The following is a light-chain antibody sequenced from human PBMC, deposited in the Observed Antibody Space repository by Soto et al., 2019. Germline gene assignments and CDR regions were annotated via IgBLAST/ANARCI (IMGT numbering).Light chain of an antibody. V-gene: IGKV1-39*01. CDR2: TAS. Sequence: IQMTQSPSSLSASVGDRVTIGCRASQRITIYLNWYQQKPGRAPNLLIYTASSLQGGVPSRFSGNGSGTDFTLTINSLQPEDFATYYCQQSYGTPWTFGQGTKADIK. CDR1: QRITIY. CDR3: QQSYGTPWT. J-gene: IGKJ1*01.